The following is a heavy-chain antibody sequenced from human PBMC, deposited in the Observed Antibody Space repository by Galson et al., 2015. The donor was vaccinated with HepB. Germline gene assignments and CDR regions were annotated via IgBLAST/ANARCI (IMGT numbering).Heavy chain of an antibody. CDR1: GFTFSSYA. D-gene: IGHD2-21*01. J-gene: IGHJ6*03. Sequence: SLRLSCAASGFTFSSYAMHWVRQAPGKGLVWVALVSYDGSNKYYVDSVKGRFTISRDNSKNTLYLQMNSLRAEDTAVYYCASDSYCGGDCLYYYMDVWGKGTTVTVSS. CDR3: ASDSYCGGDCLYYYMDV. CDR2: VSYDGSNK. V-gene: IGHV3-30-3*01.